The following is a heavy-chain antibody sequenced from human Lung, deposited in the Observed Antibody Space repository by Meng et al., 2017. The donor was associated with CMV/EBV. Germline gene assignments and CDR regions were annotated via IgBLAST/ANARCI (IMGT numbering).Heavy chain of an antibody. CDR2: IYHSGST. V-gene: IGHV4-4*02. Sequence: QLQVQESGPGLGKSSGTLSPTCAVSGGSCSSSNWWSWVRQPPGKGLEWIGEIYHSGSTNYNPSLKSRVTISVDKSKNQFSLKLSSVTAADTAVYYCASFPPPGKQWLVTDYWGQGTLVTVSS. D-gene: IGHD6-19*01. CDR3: ASFPPPGKQWLVTDY. CDR1: GGSCSSSNW. J-gene: IGHJ4*02.